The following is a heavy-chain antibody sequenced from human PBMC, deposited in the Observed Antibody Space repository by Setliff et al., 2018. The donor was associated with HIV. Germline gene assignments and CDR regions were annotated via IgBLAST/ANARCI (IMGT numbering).Heavy chain of an antibody. CDR2: IYPGNSDT. CDR3: AKHLSPGSGWYSKARGMDV. CDR1: GYTFSNYC. D-gene: IGHD6-19*01. Sequence: GASLKISCKASGYTFSNYCIAWVRQMPGKGLEWMGIIYPGNSDTTYSPSFQGQVTISADTSISTAYLQWSSLKASDTAMYYCAKHLSPGSGWYSKARGMDVWGQGTTVTVSS. J-gene: IGHJ6*02. V-gene: IGHV5-51*01.